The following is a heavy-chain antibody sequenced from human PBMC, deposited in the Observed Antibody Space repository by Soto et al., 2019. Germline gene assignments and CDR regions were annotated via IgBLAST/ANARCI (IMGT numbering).Heavy chain of an antibody. CDR3: ARVSAAGTRWFDS. D-gene: IGHD6-13*01. Sequence: QVQLQESGPGLVQPSQTLFLTCTVSGASISSGGFYWGWIRQFPGECLEWIGYIDYRVRTSYNPSLKSRATIARDTSKSQFSLNVNSVTAADTAVFYCARVSAAGTRWFDSWGQGTLVTVSS. CDR1: GASISSGGFY. V-gene: IGHV4-31*03. CDR2: IDYRVRT. J-gene: IGHJ5*01.